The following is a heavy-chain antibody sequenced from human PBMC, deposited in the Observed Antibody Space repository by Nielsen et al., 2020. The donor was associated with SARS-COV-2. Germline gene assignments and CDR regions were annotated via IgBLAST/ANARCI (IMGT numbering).Heavy chain of an antibody. V-gene: IGHV3-21*01. CDR3: ARDRLGYCSGGSCYPFDY. Sequence: GESLKISCAASGFTFSSYSMNWVRQAPGKGLEWVSSISSSSSYIYYADSVKGRFTISRDNAKNSLYLQMNSLRAEDTAVYYCARDRLGYCSGGSCYPFDYWGQGTLVTVSS. J-gene: IGHJ4*02. CDR2: ISSSSSYI. D-gene: IGHD2-15*01. CDR1: GFTFSSYS.